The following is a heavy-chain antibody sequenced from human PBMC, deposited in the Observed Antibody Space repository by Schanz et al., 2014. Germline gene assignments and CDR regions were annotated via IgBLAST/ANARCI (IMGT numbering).Heavy chain of an antibody. D-gene: IGHD3-10*01. CDR2: ITTGGNT. J-gene: IGHJ4*02. CDR1: GFTFSTYA. Sequence: EVQLLESGGGLVQPGGSLRLSCVASGFTFSTYAMSWARQTPGKGLEWVSSITTGGNTYYRDSVKGRFIVSRDNSKNTLYLQMNSLRAEDTAVYYCAKDQGSYGSGSYSYFDYWGQGTLATVSS. CDR3: AKDQGSYGSGSYSYFDY. V-gene: IGHV3-23*01.